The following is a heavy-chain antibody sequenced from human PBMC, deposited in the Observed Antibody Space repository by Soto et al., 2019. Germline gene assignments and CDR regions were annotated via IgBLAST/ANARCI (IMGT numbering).Heavy chain of an antibody. CDR2: IYHSGST. CDR3: ASSRFGEFAFDP. D-gene: IGHD3-10*02. V-gene: IGHV4-4*02. Sequence: QVQLQESGPGLVKPSGTLSLTCAVSGGSISSSNWWSWVRQPPGKGLEWIGEIYHSGSTNYNPSLKSRGTISVDKSKNQFSRKLSSVTAADTAVYYCASSRFGEFAFDPWGQGTLVTVSS. J-gene: IGHJ5*02. CDR1: GGSISSSNW.